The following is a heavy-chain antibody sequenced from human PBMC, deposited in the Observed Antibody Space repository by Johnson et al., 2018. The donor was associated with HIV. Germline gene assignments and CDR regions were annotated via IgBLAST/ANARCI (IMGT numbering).Heavy chain of an antibody. CDR3: VRGDTMIVVVDNAFDI. V-gene: IGHV3-30*02. CDR2: IRYDGSNK. J-gene: IGHJ3*02. D-gene: IGHD3-22*01. Sequence: QVQLVESGGGVVQPGGSLRLSCAASGFTFSSYGMHWVRQAPGKGLAWVAFIRYDGSNKYYADSVKGRFTISRDNSKNTLYLQMNSLRSADTAVYYCVRGDTMIVVVDNAFDIWGQGTMVTVSS. CDR1: GFTFSSYG.